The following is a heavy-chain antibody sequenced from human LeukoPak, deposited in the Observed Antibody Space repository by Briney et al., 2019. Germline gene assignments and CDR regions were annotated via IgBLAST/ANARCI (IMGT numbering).Heavy chain of an antibody. CDR2: IYYSGST. CDR1: GGSINSYY. Sequence: PSETLSLTCTVSGGSINSYYWSWIRQPPGKGLEWIGYIYYSGSTNYNPSLKSRVTISVDTSKNQFSLNLSSVTAADTAVYYCARDLLTGYFDYWGQGTLVTVSS. CDR3: ARDLLTGYFDY. J-gene: IGHJ4*02. V-gene: IGHV4-59*12. D-gene: IGHD2/OR15-2a*01.